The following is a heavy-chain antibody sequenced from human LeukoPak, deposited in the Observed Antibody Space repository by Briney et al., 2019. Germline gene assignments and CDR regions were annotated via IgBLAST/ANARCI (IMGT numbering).Heavy chain of an antibody. CDR3: ARGSGGYSYGSLDY. J-gene: IGHJ4*02. CDR1: GFTFSSYA. CDR2: ISYDGSNK. V-gene: IGHV3-30*04. D-gene: IGHD5-18*01. Sequence: GGSLRLSCAASGFTFSSYAMHWVRQAPGKGLEWVAVISYDGSNKYYADSVKGRFTISRDNSKNTLYLQMNSLRAEDTAVYYCARGSGGYSYGSLDYWGQGTLVTVSS.